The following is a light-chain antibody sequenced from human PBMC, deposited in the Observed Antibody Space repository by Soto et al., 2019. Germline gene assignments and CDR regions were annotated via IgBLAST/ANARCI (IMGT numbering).Light chain of an antibody. CDR3: AAWDDSLSGWE. CDR2: RDN. CDR1: SSNIGSDY. V-gene: IGLV1-47*01. J-gene: IGLJ2*01. Sequence: QAVVTQPPSASGTPGQSVTISCSGSSSNIGSDYVYWFQLLPGTAPKLLIYRDNQRPSGVSDRFSGSKSGTSGSLAISGLRTEDEADYYCAAWDDSLSGWEFGGGTQLNVL.